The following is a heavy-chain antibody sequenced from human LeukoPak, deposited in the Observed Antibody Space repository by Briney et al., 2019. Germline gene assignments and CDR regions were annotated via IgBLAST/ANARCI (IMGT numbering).Heavy chain of an antibody. Sequence: GESLQTSCKGSGYSFTSYWIDWVRQTPGKGLEWMGIIYPGDSDTRYSPSFEGQVTISVDKSINTAYLQWSSLKPSDTAIYYRARGNDFLSPWGQGTLVTVSS. J-gene: IGHJ5*02. D-gene: IGHD3-3*01. V-gene: IGHV5-51*01. CDR3: ARGNDFLSP. CDR2: IYPGDSDT. CDR1: GYSFTSYW.